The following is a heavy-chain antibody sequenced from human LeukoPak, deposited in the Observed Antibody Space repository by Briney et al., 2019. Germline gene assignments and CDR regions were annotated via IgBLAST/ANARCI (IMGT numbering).Heavy chain of an antibody. D-gene: IGHD2-8*01. CDR2: ISYNGNNE. CDR3: ARRMDYIDY. J-gene: IGHJ4*02. V-gene: IGHV3-30-3*01. CDR1: GFTFSDYS. Sequence: PGGSLRLSCAASGFTFSDYSLHWVRQAPGTGLGGVALISYNGNNEYYADSVKGRFTISRDSSKNTLYLQMNSLRVEDTAMYYCARRMDYIDYWGQGTLVTVSS.